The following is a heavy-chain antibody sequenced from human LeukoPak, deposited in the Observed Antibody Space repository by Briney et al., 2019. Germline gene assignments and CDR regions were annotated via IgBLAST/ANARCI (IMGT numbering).Heavy chain of an antibody. CDR3: AKGSGSDGYLEAFDI. J-gene: IGHJ3*02. D-gene: IGHD5-18*01. Sequence: PGGSLRLSCAASGFTFSSYAMSWVRQAPGKGLEWALLISASGGTTYFADSVKGRFSISRDNSKNTLYLQMNSLRAEDTAVYYCAKGSGSDGYLEAFDIWGRGTMVTVSS. CDR1: GFTFSSYA. CDR2: ISASGGTT. V-gene: IGHV3-23*01.